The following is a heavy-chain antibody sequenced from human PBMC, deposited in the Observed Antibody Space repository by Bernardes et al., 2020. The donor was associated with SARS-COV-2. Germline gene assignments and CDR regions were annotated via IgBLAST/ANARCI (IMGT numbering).Heavy chain of an antibody. J-gene: IGHJ6*02. CDR1: GYTFTSYG. CDR3: ARETTVTTNLNYGMDV. V-gene: IGHV1-18*01. D-gene: IGHD4-17*01. CDR2: ISAYNGNT. Sequence: ASVKVSCKASGYTFTSYGISWVRQAPGQGLEWMGWISAYNGNTNYAQKLQGRVTMTTDTSTSTAYMELRSLRSDDTAVYYCARETTVTTNLNYGMDVWGQGTTVTVSS.